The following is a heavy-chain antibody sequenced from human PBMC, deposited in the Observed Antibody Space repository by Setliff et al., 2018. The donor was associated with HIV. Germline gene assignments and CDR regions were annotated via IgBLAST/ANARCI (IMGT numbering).Heavy chain of an antibody. D-gene: IGHD7-27*01. J-gene: IGHJ4*02. V-gene: IGHV4-39*01. Sequence: SETLSLTCTVSGGSISSSSYYWGWTRQHPGQGMEWIGSIYYSGSTYYNPSLKSRVTISVDTSKNQFSLKLSSVTAADTAVYYCAVGGEDWGFFDYWGQGTLVTVS. CDR2: IYYSGST. CDR3: AVGGEDWGFFDY. CDR1: GGSISSSSYY.